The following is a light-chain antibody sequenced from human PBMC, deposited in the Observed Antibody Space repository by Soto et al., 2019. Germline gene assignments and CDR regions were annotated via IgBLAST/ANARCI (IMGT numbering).Light chain of an antibody. J-gene: IGKJ5*01. Sequence: EILLTQSPDPLSLSPGERATLSCRARQSVSSNYLAWYQQKPGQAPRLLVYGASRRATGIPDRFSGRGYGTDFTLTISRLEPEDFAVYYCQRYGRSPPITFGQGTRLEIK. CDR3: QRYGRSPPIT. V-gene: IGKV3-20*01. CDR1: QSVSSNY. CDR2: GAS.